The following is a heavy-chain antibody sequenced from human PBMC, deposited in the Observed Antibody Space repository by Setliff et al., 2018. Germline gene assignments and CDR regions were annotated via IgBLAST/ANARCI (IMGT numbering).Heavy chain of an antibody. CDR2: IFHTGST. CDR1: DYSITSNYY. Sequence: PSETLSLTCAVSDYSITSNYYWGWIRQPPGKGLEWIGSIFHTGSTYYNPSLRSRVTISVDTSKNQFSLKLSSVTAADTAVYYCARVSCGSSSCAYFDSWGRERWSPSPQ. V-gene: IGHV4-38-2*01. D-gene: IGHD2-2*01. J-gene: IGHJ4*02. CDR3: ARVSCGSSSCAYFDS.